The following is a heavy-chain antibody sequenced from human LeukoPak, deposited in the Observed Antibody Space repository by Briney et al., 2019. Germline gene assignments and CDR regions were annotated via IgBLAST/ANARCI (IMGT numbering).Heavy chain of an antibody. CDR3: ARLERYCTNGVCYTWYWFDP. CDR1: GYSFTSYW. Sequence: GESLKISCKGSGYSFTSYWIGWVRQMPGKGLEWMGINYPGDSDTRYSPSFQGQVTISADKSISTAYLQWSSLKASDTAMYYCARLERYCTNGVCYTWYWFDPWGQGTLVTVSS. J-gene: IGHJ5*02. V-gene: IGHV5-51*01. CDR2: NYPGDSDT. D-gene: IGHD2-8*01.